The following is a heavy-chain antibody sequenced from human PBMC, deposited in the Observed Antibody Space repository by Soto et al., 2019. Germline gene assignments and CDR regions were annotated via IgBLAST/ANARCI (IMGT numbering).Heavy chain of an antibody. CDR3: AKDLATYGYYDSSGSLDY. D-gene: IGHD3-22*01. J-gene: IGHJ4*02. CDR1: GFTFSSYG. V-gene: IGHV3-30*18. Sequence: PGGSLRLSCAASGFTFSSYGMHWVRQAPGKGLEWVAVISYDGSNKYYADSVKGRFTISRDNSKNTLYLQMNSLRAEDTAVYYCAKDLATYGYYDSSGSLDYWGQGTLVTVSS. CDR2: ISYDGSNK.